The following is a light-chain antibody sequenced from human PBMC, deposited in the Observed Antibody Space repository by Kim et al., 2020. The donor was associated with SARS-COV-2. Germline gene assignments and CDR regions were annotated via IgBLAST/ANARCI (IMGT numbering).Light chain of an antibody. Sequence: RAPISCSGSGTNVGINAVNWYQQLPGTAPKLLIYSNNQRPSGVPDRFSGSKSGTSASLAISGLQSEDEADYYCAAWDDSLNGRGVFGGGTQLTVL. CDR2: SNN. CDR3: AAWDDSLNGRGV. V-gene: IGLV1-44*01. J-gene: IGLJ2*01. CDR1: GTNVGINA.